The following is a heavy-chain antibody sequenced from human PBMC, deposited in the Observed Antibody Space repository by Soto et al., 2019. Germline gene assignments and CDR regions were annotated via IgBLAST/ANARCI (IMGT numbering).Heavy chain of an antibody. CDR3: ARVGSSSSADY. D-gene: IGHD6-6*01. CDR1: GFTFSDYY. J-gene: IGHJ4*02. Sequence: LSLTCAASGFTFSDYYMSWIRQAPGKGLEWGSNISSSSSYTNYADSVKGRFTISRDNAKNSLYLQMNSLRAEDTAVYYCARVGSSSSADYWGQGTLVTVSS. CDR2: ISSSSSYT. V-gene: IGHV3-11*06.